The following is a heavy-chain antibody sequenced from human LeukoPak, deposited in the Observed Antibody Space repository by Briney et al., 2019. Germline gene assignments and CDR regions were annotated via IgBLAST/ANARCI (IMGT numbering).Heavy chain of an antibody. CDR2: IYYSGST. CDR1: GGSISSGGYY. D-gene: IGHD2-8*01. CDR3: ARVGVQSLAFDI. V-gene: IGHV4-31*03. J-gene: IGHJ3*02. Sequence: PSETLSLTCTVPGGSISSGGYYWSWIRQHPGKGLEWIGYIYYSGSTYYNPALKSRVTISVDTSKNQFSLKLSSVTAADTAVYYCARVGVQSLAFDIWGQGTMVTVSS.